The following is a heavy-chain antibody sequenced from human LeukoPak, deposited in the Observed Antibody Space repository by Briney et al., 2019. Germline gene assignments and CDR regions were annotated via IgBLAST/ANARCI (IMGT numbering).Heavy chain of an antibody. Sequence: ASVKVSCKASGYTFTGYYMHWVRQAPGQGLGWMGRINPNSGGTNYAQKFQGRVTMTRDTSISTAYMELSRLKSDDTAVYYCAREKVRQSGMDVWGRGTTVTVSS. D-gene: IGHD2-2*01. CDR3: AREKVRQSGMDV. V-gene: IGHV1-2*06. J-gene: IGHJ6*02. CDR1: GYTFTGYY. CDR2: INPNSGGT.